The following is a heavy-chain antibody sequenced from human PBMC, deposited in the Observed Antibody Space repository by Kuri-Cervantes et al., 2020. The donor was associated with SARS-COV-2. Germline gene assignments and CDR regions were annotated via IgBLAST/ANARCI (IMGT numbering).Heavy chain of an antibody. J-gene: IGHJ4*02. CDR3: AKHAMVRGVIITKAGGTDY. D-gene: IGHD3-10*01. CDR2: ISGSGGST. Sequence: GGSLRLSCAASGFTFSSYAMSWVRQASGKGLEWVSAISGSGGSTYYADSVKGRFTISRDNSKNTLYLQMNSLRAEDTAVYYCAKHAMVRGVIITKAGGTDYWGQGTLVTVSS. CDR1: GFTFSSYA. V-gene: IGHV3-23*01.